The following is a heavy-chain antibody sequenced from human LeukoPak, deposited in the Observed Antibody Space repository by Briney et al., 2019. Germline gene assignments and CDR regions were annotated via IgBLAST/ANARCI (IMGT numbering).Heavy chain of an antibody. J-gene: IGHJ4*02. CDR2: INGYNGNT. Sequence: GASVKVSCKASGDIFTDYGISWVRQAPGQGLEWMGWINGYNGNTNYAQSLQGRVTMTTDTPTSTTYMELRSLRSDDTAVYYCAKDIHPGLGSGASCCFDYWGQGTLVTVSS. V-gene: IGHV1-18*01. CDR3: AKDIHPGLGSGASCCFDY. CDR1: GDIFTDYG. D-gene: IGHD2-15*01.